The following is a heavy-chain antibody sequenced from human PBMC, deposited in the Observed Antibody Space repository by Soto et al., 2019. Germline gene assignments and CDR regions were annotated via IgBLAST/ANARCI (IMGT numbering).Heavy chain of an antibody. J-gene: IGHJ6*02. CDR2: ISYDGSNK. Sequence: GGSLRLSCAASGFTFSSYAMHWVRQAPGKGLEWVAVISYDGSNKYYADSVKGRFTISRDNSKNTLYLQMNSLRAEDTAVYYCARSGGPWEDYYYYGMDVWGQGTTVTVSS. CDR1: GFTFSSYA. V-gene: IGHV3-30-3*01. CDR3: ARSGGPWEDYYYYGMDV. D-gene: IGHD1-26*01.